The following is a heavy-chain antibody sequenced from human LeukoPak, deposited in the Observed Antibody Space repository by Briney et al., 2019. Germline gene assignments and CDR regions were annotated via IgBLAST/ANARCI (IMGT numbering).Heavy chain of an antibody. V-gene: IGHV3-30*02. Sequence: GGSLRLSCAASGFTFSSYGMHWVHQAPGKGLEWVAFIRYDGSNKYYADSVKGRFTISRDNSKNTLYLQMNSLRAEDTAVYYCAREEDYGDYVGWGQGTLVTVSS. CDR1: GFTFSSYG. CDR2: IRYDGSNK. J-gene: IGHJ4*02. D-gene: IGHD4-17*01. CDR3: AREEDYGDYVG.